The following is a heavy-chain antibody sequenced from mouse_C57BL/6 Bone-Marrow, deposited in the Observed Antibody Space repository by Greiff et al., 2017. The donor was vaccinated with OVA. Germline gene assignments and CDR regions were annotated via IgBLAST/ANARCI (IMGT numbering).Heavy chain of an antibody. J-gene: IGHJ4*01. CDR1: GFTFSSYA. V-gene: IGHV5-4*01. Sequence: EVQRVESGGGLVKPGGSLKLSCAASGFTFSSYAMSWVRQTPEKRLEWVATISDGGSYTYYPDNVKGRFTISRDNAKNNLYLQMSHLKSEDTAMYYCARGLGVYYDYPCAMDYGGQGTSVTVSS. CDR3: ARGLGVYYDYPCAMDY. D-gene: IGHD2-4*01. CDR2: ISDGGSYT.